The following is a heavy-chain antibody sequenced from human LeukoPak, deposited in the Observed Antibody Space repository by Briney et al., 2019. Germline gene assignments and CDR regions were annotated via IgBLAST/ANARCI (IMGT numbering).Heavy chain of an antibody. CDR2: IIPILGIA. CDR3: ARLTHDGVVVPAATDAFDI. J-gene: IGHJ3*02. Sequence: SVKVSCKASGGTFSSYAISWVRQAPGQGLEWMGRIIPILGIANYAQKFQGRVTITADKSTSTAYMELSSLRSEDTAVYYCARLTHDGVVVPAATDAFDIWGQGTMVTVSS. D-gene: IGHD2-2*01. V-gene: IGHV1-69*04. CDR1: GGTFSSYA.